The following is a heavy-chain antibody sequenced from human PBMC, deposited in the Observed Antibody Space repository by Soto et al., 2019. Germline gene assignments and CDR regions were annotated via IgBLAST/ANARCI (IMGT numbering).Heavy chain of an antibody. CDR2: ISFDGTNK. J-gene: IGHJ5*02. CDR3: ARDESPHWNPSWFDP. CDR1: GFSFRNSG. D-gene: IGHD1-1*01. Sequence: QVQLVESGGGVVQPGRSLRLSCAASGFSFRNSGMHWVRQTPGKGLEWVAVISFDGTNKYYADSVKGRFTISRDNSKNSLYLQMDSLRPEDTAVYYCARDESPHWNPSWFDPWGQGTLVTVSS. V-gene: IGHV3-30*03.